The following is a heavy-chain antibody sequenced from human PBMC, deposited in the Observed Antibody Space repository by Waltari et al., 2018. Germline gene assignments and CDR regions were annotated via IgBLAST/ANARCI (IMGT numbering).Heavy chain of an antibody. CDR3: ERAGGH. CDR1: GFTFSTSW. Sequence: EVQLVESGGGLVQPGGSLRLSCAASGFTFSTSWMHWFRQAPGMGLESVSRISTDGSIKLYVDSVEGRFTTSRDNAKNKLYLQMNDLRAEDTAVYYCERAGGHWGQGTLVTVSS. D-gene: IGHD3-10*01. CDR2: ISTDGSIK. V-gene: IGHV3-74*01. J-gene: IGHJ4*02.